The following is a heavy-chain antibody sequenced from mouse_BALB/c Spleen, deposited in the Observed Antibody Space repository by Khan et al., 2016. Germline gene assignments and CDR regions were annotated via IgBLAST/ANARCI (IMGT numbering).Heavy chain of an antibody. CDR2: ISYSGST. CDR1: GYSITSDYA. V-gene: IGHV3-2*02. D-gene: IGHD3-3*01. Sequence: EVQLQESGPGLVKPSQSLSLTCTVTGYSITSDYAWNWIRQFPGNKLEWMGYISYSGSTSYNPSLKSRISITRDTSKNQFFLQLNSVTTEETATYYCARRADEAMDYWGQGTSVTVSS. CDR3: ARRADEAMDY. J-gene: IGHJ4*01.